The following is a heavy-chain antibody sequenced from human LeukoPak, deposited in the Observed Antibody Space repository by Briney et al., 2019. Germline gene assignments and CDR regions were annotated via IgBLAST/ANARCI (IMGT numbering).Heavy chain of an antibody. CDR1: GGSINNYY. Sequence: SETLSLTCTDSGGSINNYYWSWIRQPPGKGLEWIGYIYYSGSTNYNPSLKSRVTISVDTSKNQFSLKLSSVTAADTAVYYCARARIVGPTNFDYWGQGTLVTVSS. D-gene: IGHD1-26*01. CDR3: ARARIVGPTNFDY. J-gene: IGHJ4*02. V-gene: IGHV4-59*01. CDR2: IYYSGST.